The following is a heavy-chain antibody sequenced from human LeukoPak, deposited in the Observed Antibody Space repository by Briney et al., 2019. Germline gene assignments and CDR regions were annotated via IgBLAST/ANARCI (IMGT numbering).Heavy chain of an antibody. CDR1: GFTFDDYG. D-gene: IGHD5-24*01. J-gene: IGHJ3*02. CDR2: INWNGGST. CDR3: ARGYNSALDI. Sequence: GGSLRLSCAASGFTFDDYGMSWVRQAPGKGLEWVSGINWNGGSTGYADSVKGRFTISRDNAKNSLYLQMNSLSADDTAVYYCARGYNSALDIWGQGTMVTVSS. V-gene: IGHV3-20*04.